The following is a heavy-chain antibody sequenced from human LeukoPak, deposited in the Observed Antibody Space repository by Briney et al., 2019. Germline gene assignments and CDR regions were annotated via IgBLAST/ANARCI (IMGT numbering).Heavy chain of an antibody. Sequence: ASVKVSCKVSGYTFTDYYMHWVQQAPGKGLEWMGLVDPKDGETIYAEKFQGRVTITADTSTDAAYMELSSLRSEDTAVYYCATVQLERGYFDYWGQGTLVTVSS. V-gene: IGHV1-69-2*01. D-gene: IGHD1-1*01. CDR1: GYTFTDYY. CDR2: VDPKDGET. CDR3: ATVQLERGYFDY. J-gene: IGHJ4*02.